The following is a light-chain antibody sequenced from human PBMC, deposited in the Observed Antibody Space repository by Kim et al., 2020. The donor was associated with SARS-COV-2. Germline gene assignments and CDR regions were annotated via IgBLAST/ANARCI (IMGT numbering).Light chain of an antibody. Sequence: SPGESGNPSCRASQSVSSSYLAWYQRKPDQAPRRLLYGASSRATGIPVRFSGSGSGTDFTLTISGLEPEDFAVYYCQRYGSSPPYTFGQGTKLEI. CDR2: GAS. CDR3: QRYGSSPPYT. V-gene: IGKV3-20*01. J-gene: IGKJ2*01. CDR1: QSVSSSY.